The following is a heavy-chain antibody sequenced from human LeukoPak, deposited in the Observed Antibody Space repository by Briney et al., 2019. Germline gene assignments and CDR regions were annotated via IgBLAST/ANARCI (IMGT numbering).Heavy chain of an antibody. Sequence: PETLSLTCTVSGGSISSSSYYWGWIRQPPGKGLEWIGSIYYSGSTYYNPSLKSRVTISVDTSKNQFSLKLSSVTAADTAVYYCARAVGRAHFDYWGQGTLVTVSS. CDR1: GGSISSSSYY. V-gene: IGHV4-39*07. J-gene: IGHJ4*02. D-gene: IGHD1-26*01. CDR2: IYYSGST. CDR3: ARAVGRAHFDY.